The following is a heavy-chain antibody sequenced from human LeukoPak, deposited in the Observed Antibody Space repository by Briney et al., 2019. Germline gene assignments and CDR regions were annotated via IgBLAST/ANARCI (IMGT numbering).Heavy chain of an antibody. D-gene: IGHD3-3*01. J-gene: IGHJ6*03. CDR1: GGSISSYY. CDR3: VRLSYDFWSGAAPKLGGLPLYYYYMDV. Sequence: SETLSLTCTASGGSISSYYWSWIRQPPGKGLEWIGYIYTSRSTNYNPYLKSRVTISVDTSKNQFSLKLSSVTAADTAVYYCVRLSYDFWSGAAPKLGGLPLYYYYMDVGGKGTTVTVSS. V-gene: IGHV4-4*09. CDR2: IYTSRST.